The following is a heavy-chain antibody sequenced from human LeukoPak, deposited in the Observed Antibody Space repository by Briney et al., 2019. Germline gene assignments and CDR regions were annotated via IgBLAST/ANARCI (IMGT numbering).Heavy chain of an antibody. CDR3: AREKYGSSWYADY. D-gene: IGHD6-13*01. J-gene: IGHJ4*02. CDR1: GFTFSSYE. CDR2: ISSSSDT. Sequence: PGGSLRLSCAASGFTFSSYEMNWVRQAPGKGLEWVSYISSSSDTNYADSVKGRFTISRDNAKNSLYLQMNSLRAEDTAVYYCAREKYGSSWYADYWGQGTLVTVSS. V-gene: IGHV3-48*03.